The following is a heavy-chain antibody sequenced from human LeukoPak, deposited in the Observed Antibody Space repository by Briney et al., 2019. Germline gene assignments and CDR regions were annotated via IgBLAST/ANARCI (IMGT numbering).Heavy chain of an antibody. CDR2: ISAYNGNT. CDR1: GYTFTSYG. Sequence: ASVTVSCKASGYTFTSYGISWVRQAPGQGLEWMGWISAYNGNTNYAQKLQGRVTMTTDTSTSTAYMELRSLRSDDTAVYYCARGPVPYCSGGSCYFDYWGQGTLVTVSS. CDR3: ARGPVPYCSGGSCYFDY. D-gene: IGHD2-15*01. J-gene: IGHJ4*02. V-gene: IGHV1-18*01.